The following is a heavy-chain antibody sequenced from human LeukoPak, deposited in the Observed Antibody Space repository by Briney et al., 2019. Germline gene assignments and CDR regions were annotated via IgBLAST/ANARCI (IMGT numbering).Heavy chain of an antibody. CDR3: ARKGRNSSGWSPFDY. Sequence: ASVKVSCKASGYTFTSYGISWVRQAPGQGLEWMGWMNPNSGNTGYAQKFQGRVTMTRNTSISTAYMDLSSLRSEDTAVYYCARKGRNSSGWSPFDYWGQGSLVTVSS. V-gene: IGHV1-8*02. J-gene: IGHJ4*02. D-gene: IGHD6-19*01. CDR2: MNPNSGNT. CDR1: GYTFTSYG.